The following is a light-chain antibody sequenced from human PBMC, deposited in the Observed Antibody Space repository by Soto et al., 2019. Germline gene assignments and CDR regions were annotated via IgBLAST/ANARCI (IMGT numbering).Light chain of an antibody. CDR2: TNN. J-gene: IGLJ1*01. CDR3: ATWDESLNGYV. Sequence: QSVLTQAPSASGTPGQRITISCSGSGSNIGSNTVTWYQQLPRTAPKLLIYTNNQRPSGVPDRFSGSRSGTSASLAISGPQSGDDPDYYCATWDESLNGYVFGTGTKVTV. V-gene: IGLV1-44*01. CDR1: GSNIGSNT.